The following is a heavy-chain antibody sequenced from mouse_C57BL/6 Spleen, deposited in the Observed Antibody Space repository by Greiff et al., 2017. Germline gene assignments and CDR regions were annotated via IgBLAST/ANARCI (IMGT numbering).Heavy chain of an antibody. D-gene: IGHD1-1*01. Sequence: QVQLKQSGPELVKPGASVKISCKASGYSFPSYYIHWVKQRPGQGLEWIGWIYPGSGNTKYNEKFKGKATLTADTSSSTAYMQLSSLTSEDSAVYYCARESITTVVAVDYWGQGTTLTGSS. CDR1: GYSFPSYY. J-gene: IGHJ2*01. CDR2: IYPGSGNT. CDR3: ARESITTVVAVDY. V-gene: IGHV1-66*01.